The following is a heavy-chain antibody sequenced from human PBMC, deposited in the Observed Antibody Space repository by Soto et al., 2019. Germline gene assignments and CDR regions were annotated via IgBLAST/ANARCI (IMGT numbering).Heavy chain of an antibody. CDR2: IHYSGYT. CDR1: GDSISTGGYY. Sequence: SETLSLTCTVSGDSISTGGYYWNWIRQHPGKGLEWIGYIHYSGYTYYNPSLKSRVTMSVDTPKSQFSLKLSSVTAADTAVYDGVRDSTGFYFDAWGHGALVTVYS. J-gene: IGHJ4*01. V-gene: IGHV4-31*03. CDR3: VRDSTGFYFDA.